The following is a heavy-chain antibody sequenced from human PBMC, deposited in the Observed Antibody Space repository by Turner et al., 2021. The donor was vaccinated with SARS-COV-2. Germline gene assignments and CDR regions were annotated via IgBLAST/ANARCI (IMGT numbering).Heavy chain of an antibody. CDR3: ATGVAVAGTPSDDYYYYGMDV. D-gene: IGHD6-19*01. CDR1: GYTLTELS. CDR2: FDPEDGET. Sequence: QVQLVQSGAEVKKPGASVKVSCKVSGYTLTELSMHWVRQAPGKGLEWMGGFDPEDGETIYAQKFQGRVTMTEDTSTDTAYMELSSLRSEDTAVYYCATGVAVAGTPSDDYYYYGMDVWGQGTTVTVSS. V-gene: IGHV1-24*01. J-gene: IGHJ6*02.